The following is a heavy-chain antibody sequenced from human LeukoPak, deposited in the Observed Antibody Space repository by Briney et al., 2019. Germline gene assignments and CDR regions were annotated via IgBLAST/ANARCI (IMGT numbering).Heavy chain of an antibody. Sequence: GESLKIPCKGSGYIFTSYWIGWVRQIPGKGLEWMGIIYPGDSDTRYSPSFQGQVTISADKSITTAYLQWSSLKASDTAMYYCARAYYYDSSGYYYYFDYWGQGTLVTVSS. CDR2: IYPGDSDT. CDR1: GYIFTSYW. J-gene: IGHJ4*02. D-gene: IGHD3-22*01. CDR3: ARAYYYDSSGYYYYFDY. V-gene: IGHV5-51*01.